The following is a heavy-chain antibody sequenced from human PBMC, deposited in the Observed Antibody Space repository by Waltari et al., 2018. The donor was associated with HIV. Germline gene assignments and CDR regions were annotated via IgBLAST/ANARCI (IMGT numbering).Heavy chain of an antibody. V-gene: IGHV3-7*04. CDR2: KKQDGSEK. J-gene: IGHJ4*02. CDR3: ARGGFYGSGSKVN. CDR1: GFTFSSFW. Sequence: EVQLVESGGGLVKPGGSLRLSCAASGFTFSSFWMSWGRPAPGNGLEWVANKKQDGSEKYYVDSVNGRFTISRDNAENSLYLQMNSLRAEDTAVYYCARGGFYGSGSKVNWGQGTLVTVSS. D-gene: IGHD3-10*01.